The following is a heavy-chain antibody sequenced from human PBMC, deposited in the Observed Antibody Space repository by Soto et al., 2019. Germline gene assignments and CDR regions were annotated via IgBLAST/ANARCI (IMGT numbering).Heavy chain of an antibody. J-gene: IGHJ6*02. CDR2: IYYSGST. CDR3: AREAGPSAAAGYYYGMDV. CDR1: GGSISSYY. D-gene: IGHD6-13*01. Sequence: SETLSLTCTVSGGSISSYYGSWIRQPPGKGLEWIGYIYYSGSTNYNPSLKSRVTISVDTSKNQFSLKLSSVTAADTAVYYCAREAGPSAAAGYYYGMDVWGQGTTVTVSS. V-gene: IGHV4-59*01.